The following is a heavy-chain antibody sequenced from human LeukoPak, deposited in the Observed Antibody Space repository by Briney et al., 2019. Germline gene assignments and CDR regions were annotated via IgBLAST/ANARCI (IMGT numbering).Heavy chain of an antibody. Sequence: SMKVSCKASGGTFSSYAISWVRQAPGQGLEWMGGIIPIFGTANYAQKFQGRVTITADESTSTAYMELSSLRSEDTAVYYCARVGEAPDIGGYYFDYWGQGTLVTVSS. V-gene: IGHV1-69*13. CDR2: IIPIFGTA. D-gene: IGHD2-15*01. CDR3: ARVGEAPDIGGYYFDY. CDR1: GGTFSSYA. J-gene: IGHJ4*02.